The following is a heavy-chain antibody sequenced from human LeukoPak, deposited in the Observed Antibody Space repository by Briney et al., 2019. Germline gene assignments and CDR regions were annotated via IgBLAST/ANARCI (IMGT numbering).Heavy chain of an antibody. V-gene: IGHV4-34*01. CDR3: ARASQTGITGEYCSGDTCVNYFDY. CDR2: INHGGSI. D-gene: IGHD2-15*01. CDR1: GGSFSGYY. J-gene: IGHJ4*02. Sequence: SETLPLTCAVSGGSFSGYYWSWIRQPPGKGLEWIGEINHGGSINYNPSLKSRVTISVDTSKNQFFLKPNSVPAADTAVYYCARASQTGITGEYCSGDTCVNYFDYWGQGTLVTVSS.